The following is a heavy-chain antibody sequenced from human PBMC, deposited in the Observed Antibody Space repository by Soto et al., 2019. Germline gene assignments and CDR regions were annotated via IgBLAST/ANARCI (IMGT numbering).Heavy chain of an antibody. Sequence: QITLKESGPTLVNPTQTLTLTCTLSGFSLSTSEVGVGWIRQPPGKALEWLALIYWDDDKRYSPSLKSRLTITKDTSKNQVVLTMTNMDPVDTASYYCAHRQSVWDRGLFDPWGQGTLVTVSS. CDR1: GFSLSTSEVG. D-gene: IGHD1-26*01. CDR3: AHRQSVWDRGLFDP. CDR2: IYWDDDK. J-gene: IGHJ5*02. V-gene: IGHV2-5*02.